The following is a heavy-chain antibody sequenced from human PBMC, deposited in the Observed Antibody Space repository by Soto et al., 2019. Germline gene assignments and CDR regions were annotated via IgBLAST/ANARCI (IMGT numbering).Heavy chain of an antibody. V-gene: IGHV3-48*02. Sequence: EVQLVESGGGLVQPGGSLRLSCAASGFTFSSYSMNWVRQAPGKGLEWVSYISSSSSTIYHADSVKCRFTISRHNAKNSLYLQMNSLRDEDTAVYYCARPEYSSSSYGMDVWGQGTTVTVSS. D-gene: IGHD6-6*01. CDR3: ARPEYSSSSYGMDV. CDR1: GFTFSSYS. J-gene: IGHJ6*02. CDR2: ISSSSSTI.